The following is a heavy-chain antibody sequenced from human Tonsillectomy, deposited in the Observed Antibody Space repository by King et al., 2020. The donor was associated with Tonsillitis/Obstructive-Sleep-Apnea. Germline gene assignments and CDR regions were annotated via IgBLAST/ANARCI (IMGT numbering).Heavy chain of an antibody. J-gene: IGHJ4*02. CDR1: DGAISGSDW. CDR2: VDHSGST. D-gene: IGHD1-26*01. V-gene: IGHV4-4*02. CDR3: ARTITGSYFRFDS. Sequence: VQLQESGPGLVEPSGTLSLTCTVSDGAISGSDWWSWVRQPPGKGLEWIGEVDHSGSTNYNPSLTSRVTISVDISKNQFSLQLSSVTAADTAVYFCARTITGSYFRFDSWGPGTLVTVSS.